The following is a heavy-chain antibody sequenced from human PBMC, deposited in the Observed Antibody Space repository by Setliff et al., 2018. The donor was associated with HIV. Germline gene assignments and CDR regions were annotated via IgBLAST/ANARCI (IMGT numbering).Heavy chain of an antibody. CDR1: GGSISSYY. J-gene: IGHJ4*02. V-gene: IGHV4-4*09. D-gene: IGHD3-22*01. CDR2: IYTSGST. CDR3: ARGLSFYDPGGFDY. Sequence: SETLSLTCTVSGGSISSYYWSWIRQPPGKGLEWIGYIYTSGSTNYNPTLKSRVTISVDTSKNQFSLKLSSVTAADTAVYYCARGLSFYDPGGFDYWGQGTLVTVSS.